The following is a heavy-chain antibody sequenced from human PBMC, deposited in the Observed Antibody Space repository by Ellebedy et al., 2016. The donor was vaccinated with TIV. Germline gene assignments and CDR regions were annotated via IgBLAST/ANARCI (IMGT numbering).Heavy chain of an antibody. CDR3: ARGGRLRSYYFDY. V-gene: IGHV1-8*03. Sequence: AASVKVSCKASGYTFTSYDIHWVRQATGQGLEWMGWMNPNSGNTGYAQKFQGRVTITRNTSISTAYMELSSLRSEDTAVYYCARGGRLRSYYFDYWGQGTLVTVSS. D-gene: IGHD5-12*01. CDR1: GYTFTSYD. J-gene: IGHJ4*02. CDR2: MNPNSGNT.